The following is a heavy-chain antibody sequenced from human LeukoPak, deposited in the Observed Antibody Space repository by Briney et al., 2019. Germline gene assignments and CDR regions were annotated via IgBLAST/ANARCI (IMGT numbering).Heavy chain of an antibody. CDR3: AREDGYGSYYFGS. D-gene: IGHD3-10*01. J-gene: IGHJ4*02. Sequence: PSETLSLTCTVSGDSISSYYCSWIRQPAGKGLEWIGRICPSGSTNYNPSLKSRVTMSVDTSKNHFSLTLTSVTAADTAIYYCAREDGYGSYYFGSWGRGTLVTVSS. V-gene: IGHV4-4*07. CDR1: GDSISSYY. CDR2: ICPSGST.